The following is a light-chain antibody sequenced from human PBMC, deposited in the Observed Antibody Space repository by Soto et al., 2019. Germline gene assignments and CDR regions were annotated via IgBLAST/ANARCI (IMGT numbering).Light chain of an antibody. J-gene: IGLJ1*01. CDR2: DVS. Sequence: QSALTQPASVSGSPGQSITISCTGTSSDVGGYNYVSWYQHHPGKAPKLMIYDVSNRPSGVSNRFSGSKSGNTASLTISVLQPEDEADYYCSSYTTSNTRQIVFGTGTKHTVL. CDR1: SSDVGGYNY. CDR3: SSYTTSNTRQIV. V-gene: IGLV2-14*03.